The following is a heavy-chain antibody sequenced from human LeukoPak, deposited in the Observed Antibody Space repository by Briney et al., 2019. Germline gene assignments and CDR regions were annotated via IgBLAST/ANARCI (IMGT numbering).Heavy chain of an antibody. J-gene: IGHJ4*02. CDR1: GGSISSYY. V-gene: IGHV4-59*12. CDR3: ARGRLPFSGSYVNYFDY. CDR2: IYYSGST. Sequence: SETLSLTCTVSGGSISSYYWSWIRQPPGKGLEWIGYIYYSGSTNYNPSLKSRVTISVDTSKNQFSLKLSSVTAADTAVYYCARGRLPFSGSYVNYFDYWGQGTLVTVSS. D-gene: IGHD3-10*01.